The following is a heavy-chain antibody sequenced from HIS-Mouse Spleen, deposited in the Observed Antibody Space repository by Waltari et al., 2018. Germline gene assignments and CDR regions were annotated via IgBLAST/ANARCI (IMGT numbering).Heavy chain of an antibody. CDR2: IYYSGST. CDR3: AREIPYSSSWYDWYFDL. J-gene: IGHJ2*01. Sequence: QLQLQESGPGLVKPSETLSLTCPASGGPISSSSYYWGWSRQPPGKGLEWIGSIYYSGSTYYNPSLKSRVTISVDTSKNQFSLKLSSVTAADTAVYYCAREIPYSSSWYDWYFDLWGRGTLVTVSS. CDR1: GGPISSSSYY. D-gene: IGHD6-13*01. V-gene: IGHV4-39*07.